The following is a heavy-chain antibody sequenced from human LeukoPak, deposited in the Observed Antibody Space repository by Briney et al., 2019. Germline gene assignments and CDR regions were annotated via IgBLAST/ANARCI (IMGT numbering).Heavy chain of an antibody. CDR2: LYKSGNT. CDR1: GRSISSYY. CDR3: ARARYVNSFYAFDI. J-gene: IGHJ3*02. D-gene: IGHD3-9*01. V-gene: IGHV4-59*01. Sequence: PSETLSLTCTVSGRSISSYYWSWIRLPPGKGLEWIGYLYKSGNTNYSPSLKSRVTISGDTSKNQFFLKLSSVTAADTAVYYCARARYVNSFYAFDIWGQGTLVTVSS.